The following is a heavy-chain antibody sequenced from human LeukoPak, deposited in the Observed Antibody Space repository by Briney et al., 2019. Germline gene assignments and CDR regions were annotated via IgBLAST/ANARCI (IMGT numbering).Heavy chain of an antibody. CDR2: IYFSGST. Sequence: SETLSLTCTVSGGSISNYYWSWIRQPPGKGLEWIGYIYFSGSTNYNPSLKSRVTISVDTSKNQFSLRLSSVTAADTAVYFCARAGYSSGWPTNWGQGTLVTVSS. J-gene: IGHJ4*02. CDR3: ARAGYSSGWPTN. D-gene: IGHD6-19*01. V-gene: IGHV4-59*01. CDR1: GGSISNYY.